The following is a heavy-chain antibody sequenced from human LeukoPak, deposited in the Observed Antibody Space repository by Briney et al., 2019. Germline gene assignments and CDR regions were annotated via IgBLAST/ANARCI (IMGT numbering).Heavy chain of an antibody. D-gene: IGHD6-19*01. CDR3: VREQPGDGWSGFDY. Sequence: GGSLRLSCAASGFSFSHFAMHWVRQAPGKGLEGVAVIRFDGSRQHYAESLEGRFTISRDNSKNTVSLQMSSLRTEDTALYYCVREQPGDGWSGFDYWGQGTLVTVSS. CDR1: GFSFSHFA. V-gene: IGHV3-30*07. J-gene: IGHJ4*02. CDR2: IRFDGSRQ.